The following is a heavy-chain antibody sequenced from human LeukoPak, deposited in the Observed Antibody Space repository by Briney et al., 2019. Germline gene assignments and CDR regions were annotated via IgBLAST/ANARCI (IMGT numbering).Heavy chain of an antibody. CDR3: ANRLGDYDDFRLGY. V-gene: IGHV3-30*02. Sequence: PGGSLRLSCAASVFTFSTYGFHWVRQAPGKGLEWVAFIPSDGSDNYYANSVKGRFTISRDNSKNTLYLQMNSLRSEDTAVYYCANRLGDYDDFRLGYWGQGTLVTVSS. CDR2: IPSDGSDN. D-gene: IGHD4-17*01. J-gene: IGHJ4*02. CDR1: VFTFSTYG.